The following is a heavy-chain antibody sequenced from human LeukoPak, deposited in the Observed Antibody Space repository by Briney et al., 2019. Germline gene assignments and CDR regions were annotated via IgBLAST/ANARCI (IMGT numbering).Heavy chain of an antibody. D-gene: IGHD3-9*01. CDR1: GFTFSSYS. Sequence: GGSLILSCAASGFTFSSYSMNWVRQAPGKGLEWVSSISSSSSYIYYADSVKGRFTISRDNAKNSLYLQMNSLRAEDTAVYYCARSSNVLRYFEEAFDIWGQGTMVTVSS. CDR3: ARSSNVLRYFEEAFDI. CDR2: ISSSSSYI. J-gene: IGHJ3*02. V-gene: IGHV3-21*01.